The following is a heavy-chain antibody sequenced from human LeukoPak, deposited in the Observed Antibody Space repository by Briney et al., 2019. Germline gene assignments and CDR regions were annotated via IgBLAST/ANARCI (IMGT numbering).Heavy chain of an antibody. CDR3: AKMVREFYTISYYFDY. V-gene: IGHV3-23*01. CDR2: ISGSGAGT. CDR1: GFTFSGYA. Sequence: GGSLRLSCAASGFTFSGYAMNWVRQAPGKGLEWDSGISGSGAGTYYADSVKGRFTISRDNSKNTLYLKMNSLRADDTAVYYCAKMVREFYTISYYFDYWGQGTLVNVSS. J-gene: IGHJ4*02. D-gene: IGHD2-8*01.